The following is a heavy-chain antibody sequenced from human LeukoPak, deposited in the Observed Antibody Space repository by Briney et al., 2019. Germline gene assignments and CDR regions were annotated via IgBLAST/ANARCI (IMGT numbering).Heavy chain of an antibody. Sequence: GGSLRLSCEVSGFTFSDHYMSWIRQAPGKGLEWVSYISSGSTYTNYADSVEGRFTISRDNAKNSLYLQMNSLRAEDTAVYYCARGDYGGDYFDYWGQGTLVTVSS. CDR1: GFTFSDHY. CDR3: ARGDYGGDYFDY. CDR2: ISSGSTYT. D-gene: IGHD4-23*01. J-gene: IGHJ4*02. V-gene: IGHV3-11*05.